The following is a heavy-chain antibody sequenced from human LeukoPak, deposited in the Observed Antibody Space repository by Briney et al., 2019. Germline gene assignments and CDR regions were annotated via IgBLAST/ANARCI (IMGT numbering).Heavy chain of an antibody. CDR1: GFTFSSYD. CDR2: ISTSGTII. D-gene: IGHD5-24*01. CDR3: AREGRAPTNGFDP. Sequence: HSGGSLRLSCAASGFTFSSYDMNWVRQAPGKGLEWVSYISTSGTIIYYADSVKGRFTISRDNAKNSLYLQMNSLRAEDTAVYYCAREGRAPTNGFDPWSQGTQVTVSS. J-gene: IGHJ5*02. V-gene: IGHV3-48*03.